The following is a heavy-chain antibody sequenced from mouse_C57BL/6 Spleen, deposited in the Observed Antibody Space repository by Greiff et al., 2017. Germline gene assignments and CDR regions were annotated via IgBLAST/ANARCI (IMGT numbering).Heavy chain of an antibody. CDR2: INYDGSST. V-gene: IGHV5-16*01. D-gene: IGHD4-1*01. CDR1: GFTFSDYY. CDR3: ARVPGTSEAMDY. Sequence: EVMLVESEGGLVQPGSSMKLSCTASGFTFSDYYMAWVRQVPEKGLEWVANINYDGSSTYYLDSLKSRFIISRDNAKNILYLQMSSLKSEDTATYYCARVPGTSEAMDYWGQGTSVTVSS. J-gene: IGHJ4*01.